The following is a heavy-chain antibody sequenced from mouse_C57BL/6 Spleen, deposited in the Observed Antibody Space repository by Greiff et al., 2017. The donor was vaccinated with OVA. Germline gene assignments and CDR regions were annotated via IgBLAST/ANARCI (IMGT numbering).Heavy chain of an antibody. CDR3: ARGGTGYYAMDY. CDR2: IYPGDGDT. D-gene: IGHD4-1*01. Sequence: VKLMESGAELVKPGASVKISCKASGYAFSSYWMNWVKQRPGKGLEWIGQIYPGDGDTNYNGKFKGKATLTADKSSSTAYMQLSSLTSEDSAVYFCARGGTGYYAMDYWGQGTSVTVSS. V-gene: IGHV1-80*01. J-gene: IGHJ4*01. CDR1: GYAFSSYW.